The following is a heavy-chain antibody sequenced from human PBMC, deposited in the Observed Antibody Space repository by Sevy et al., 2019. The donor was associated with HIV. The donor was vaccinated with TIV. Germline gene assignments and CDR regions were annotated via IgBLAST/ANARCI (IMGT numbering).Heavy chain of an antibody. J-gene: IGHJ6*03. CDR3: ARDRRVATIVSYYYYMDV. CDR2: ISAYNGNT. Sequence: ALVKVSCKASGYTFTSYGISWVRQAPGQGLEWMGWISAYNGNTNYAQKLQGRVTMTTDTSTSTAYMELRSLRSDDTAVYYCARDRRVATIVSYYYYMDVWGKGTTVTVSS. CDR1: GYTFTSYG. V-gene: IGHV1-18*01. D-gene: IGHD5-12*01.